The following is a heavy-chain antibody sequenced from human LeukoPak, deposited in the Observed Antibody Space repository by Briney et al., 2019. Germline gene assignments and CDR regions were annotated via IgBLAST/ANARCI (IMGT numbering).Heavy chain of an antibody. Sequence: PGGSLRLSCAASGFTFDDYGMSWVRQVPGKGLEWVSGINWNGGDTGYADSVKGRFTISRDNAKNSLYLQMNSLRAEDTAVYYCAIWFGELSPGRGGPYDYWGQGTLVTVSS. V-gene: IGHV3-20*04. CDR1: GFTFDDYG. D-gene: IGHD3-10*01. CDR2: INWNGGDT. CDR3: AIWFGELSPGRGGPYDY. J-gene: IGHJ4*02.